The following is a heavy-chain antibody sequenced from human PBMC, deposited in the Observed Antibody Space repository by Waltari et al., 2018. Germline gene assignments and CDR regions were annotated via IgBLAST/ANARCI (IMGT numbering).Heavy chain of an antibody. CDR3: ARYQSQRDCDY. CDR1: GYPFTGYY. V-gene: IGHV1-2*02. D-gene: IGHD2-2*01. CDR2: INPNSGDT. Sequence: QVQLVQSGAEVKKPGASVKVSCKDSGYPFTGYYMHWVRQAPGQGLEWMGWINPNSGDTNYSQKFQGRVTMTRHTSISTAYLELSRLRSDDTAVYYCARYQSQRDCDYWGQGTLVTVSS. J-gene: IGHJ4*02.